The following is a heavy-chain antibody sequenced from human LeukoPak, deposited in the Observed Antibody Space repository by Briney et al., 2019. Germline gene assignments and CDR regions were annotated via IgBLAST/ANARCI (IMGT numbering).Heavy chain of an antibody. D-gene: IGHD6-13*01. Sequence: SGTLSLTCTVSGGSISSYYWSWIRQPPGKGLEWIGYIYYSGSTNYNPSLKSRVTISVDTSKNQFSLKRSAVTAADTDVYYWARSRLGAADNLDYWGQGTLVTVSS. J-gene: IGHJ4*02. V-gene: IGHV4-59*08. CDR1: GGSISSYY. CDR2: IYYSGST. CDR3: ARSRLGAADNLDY.